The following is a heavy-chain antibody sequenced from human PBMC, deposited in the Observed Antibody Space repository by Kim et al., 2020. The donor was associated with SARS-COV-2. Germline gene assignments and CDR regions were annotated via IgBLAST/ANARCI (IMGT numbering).Heavy chain of an antibody. Sequence: SETLSLTCAVNGGSFTGYFWSWIRQPPGKGLEWIGEIDHGGVTKYNSFLKSRVTISVDTSKKQFSLRLRSVTAADTSVYFCARASLYSFGAFYFDLWGHG. CDR2: IDHGGVT. CDR1: GGSFTGYF. D-gene: IGHD5-18*01. J-gene: IGHJ2*01. CDR3: ARASLYSFGAFYFDL. V-gene: IGHV4-34*01.